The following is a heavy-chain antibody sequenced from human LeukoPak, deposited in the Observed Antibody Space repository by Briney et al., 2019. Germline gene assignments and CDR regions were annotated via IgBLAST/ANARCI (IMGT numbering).Heavy chain of an antibody. Sequence: GGSLRLSCAASGFTFSSYSMNWVRQAPGKGLEGVSCISSSSSTIYYADSVKGRFTISRDNAKNSLYLQMNSLRAEDTAVYYCASLLGVTAMKHYYYYYYMDVWGKGTTVTVSS. CDR2: ISSSSSTI. CDR1: GFTFSSYS. D-gene: IGHD5-18*01. J-gene: IGHJ6*03. V-gene: IGHV3-48*01. CDR3: ASLLGVTAMKHYYYYYYMDV.